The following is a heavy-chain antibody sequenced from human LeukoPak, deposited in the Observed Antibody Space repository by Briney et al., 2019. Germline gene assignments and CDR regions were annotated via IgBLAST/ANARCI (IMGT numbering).Heavy chain of an antibody. J-gene: IGHJ3*02. CDR3: ARNNPLGVAVAGYDAFDI. CDR2: INTNTGNP. Sequence: ASVKVSCKASGYTFTSYAMNWVRQAPGQGLEWMGWINTNTGNPTYAQGFTGRFVFSLDTSVSTAYLQISSLKAEDTAVYYCARNNPLGVAVAGYDAFDIWGQGTMVTVSS. CDR1: GYTFTSYA. D-gene: IGHD6-19*01. V-gene: IGHV7-4-1*02.